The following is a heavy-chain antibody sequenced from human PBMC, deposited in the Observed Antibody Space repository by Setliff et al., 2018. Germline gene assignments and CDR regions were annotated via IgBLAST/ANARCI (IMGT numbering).Heavy chain of an antibody. CDR3: ATPRSGIIDAFDI. V-gene: IGHV1-24*01. CDR1: GYTFISYG. CDR2: FDPEDGET. J-gene: IGHJ3*02. Sequence: ASVKVSCKASGYTFISYGISWVRQAPGKGLEWMGGFDPEDGETIYAQKFQGRVTMTEDTSTDTAYMELSSLRSEDTAVYYCATPRSGIIDAFDIWGQGTAVTVSS.